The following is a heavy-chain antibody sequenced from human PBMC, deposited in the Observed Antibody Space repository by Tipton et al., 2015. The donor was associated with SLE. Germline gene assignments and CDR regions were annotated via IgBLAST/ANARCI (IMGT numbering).Heavy chain of an antibody. CDR1: GFTFSIYA. Sequence: SLRLSCAASGFTFSIYAMSWVRQAPGKGLEWVSAITGSGDDTYYADSVKGRFTISRDNSKNTVYLQMNSLRAEDTAVYYCAKDRLGATTGYFDYWGQGPLVPVYS. CDR3: AKDRLGATTGYFDY. CDR2: ITGSGDDT. V-gene: IGHV3-23*01. J-gene: IGHJ4*02. D-gene: IGHD1-26*01.